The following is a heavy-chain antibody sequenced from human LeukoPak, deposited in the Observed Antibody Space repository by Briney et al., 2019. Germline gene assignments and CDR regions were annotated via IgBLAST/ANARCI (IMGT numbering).Heavy chain of an antibody. J-gene: IGHJ3*02. CDR3: AKALGHCSGGSCSDDAFDM. Sequence: GGSLRLSCAASGFTFSNAWMSWVRQTPGKGLEWVAFISYDGSYKYYVDSAKGRFSISRDNSKSTLYLQMNSLRAEDTAVYHCAKALGHCSGGSCSDDAFDMWGQGTMVTVSS. V-gene: IGHV3-30*18. D-gene: IGHD2-15*01. CDR1: GFTFSNAW. CDR2: ISYDGSYK.